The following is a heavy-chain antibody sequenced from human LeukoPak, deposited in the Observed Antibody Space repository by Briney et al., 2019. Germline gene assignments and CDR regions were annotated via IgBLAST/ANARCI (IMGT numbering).Heavy chain of an antibody. Sequence: PSETLSLTCTVSGGSISSSSYYWGWIRQPPGKGLEWIGSIYYSGSTYYNPSLKSRVTISVDTSKNQFSLKLSSVTAADTAVYYCARARLTYSSSWYEWFDPWGQGTLVTVSS. CDR1: GGSISSSSYY. V-gene: IGHV4-39*01. CDR3: ARARLTYSSSWYEWFDP. CDR2: IYYSGST. J-gene: IGHJ5*02. D-gene: IGHD6-13*01.